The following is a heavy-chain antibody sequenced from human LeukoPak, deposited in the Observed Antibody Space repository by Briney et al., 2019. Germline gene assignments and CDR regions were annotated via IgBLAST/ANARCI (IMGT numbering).Heavy chain of an antibody. CDR1: GYTFTAYY. J-gene: IGHJ4*02. CDR2: INPYSGGT. V-gene: IGHV1-2*02. Sequence: ASVKVSCKASGYTFTAYYMHWVRRAPGQGLEWVGWINPYSGGTNYAQKFQGRVTMTRDTSIGTAYMELSSLRSDDAAVYYCASTENCDYWGQGTLVTVSS. CDR3: ASTENCDY.